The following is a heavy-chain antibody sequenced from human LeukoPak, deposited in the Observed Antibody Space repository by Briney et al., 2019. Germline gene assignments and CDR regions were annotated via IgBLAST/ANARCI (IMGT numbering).Heavy chain of an antibody. V-gene: IGHV1-18*01. J-gene: IGHJ4*02. CDR3: ARGPHYGDPLYYFNY. CDR1: GYTFTSYG. CDR2: ISAYNGNT. Sequence: GASVKVSCKASGYTFTSYGISWVRQAPGQGLEWMGWISAYNGNTNYAQKLQGRVTMTTDTSTSTAYMELRSLRSDDTAVYYCARGPHYGDPLYYFNYWGQGTLVTVSS. D-gene: IGHD4-17*01.